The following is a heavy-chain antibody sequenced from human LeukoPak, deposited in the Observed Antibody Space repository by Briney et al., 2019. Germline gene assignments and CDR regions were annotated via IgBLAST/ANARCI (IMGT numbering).Heavy chain of an antibody. CDR1: GFTFSSYA. CDR3: ARAKIGMRELLFS. Sequence: PGGSLRLSCAASGFTFSSYAMPWVRQAPGKGLEWVAVISYDGSNKYYADSVKGRFTISRDNTKNTLYLQMNSLRDEDTAVYYCARAKIGMRELLFSWGQGTLVTVSS. V-gene: IGHV3-30-3*01. CDR2: ISYDGSNK. J-gene: IGHJ5*02. D-gene: IGHD1-26*01.